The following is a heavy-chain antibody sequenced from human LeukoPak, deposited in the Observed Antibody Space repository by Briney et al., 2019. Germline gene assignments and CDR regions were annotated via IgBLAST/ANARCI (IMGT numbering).Heavy chain of an antibody. CDR1: GYTFTSYY. J-gene: IGHJ4*02. CDR2: INPSGRST. V-gene: IGHV1-46*01. Sequence: ASVKVSCKASGYTFTSYYMHWVRQAPGQGLEWMGIINPSGRSTSYAQKFQGRVTMTRDMSTSTVYMELRSLRSEDTDVYCCATEVPGSFDYSGQGTLVTVSS. CDR3: ATEVPGSFDY.